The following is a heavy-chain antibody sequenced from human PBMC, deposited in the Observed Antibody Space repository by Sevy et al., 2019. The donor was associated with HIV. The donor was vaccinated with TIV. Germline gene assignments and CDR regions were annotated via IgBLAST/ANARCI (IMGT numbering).Heavy chain of an antibody. CDR2: ISSTSNYI. CDR3: ARGYDFWSGYYTPDWYFDL. J-gene: IGHJ2*01. Sequence: GGSLRLSCAASGFTFSTYSMNWVRQAPGRGLEWVSSISSTSNYIYHADSVKGRFTISRDNAKNSLYLQMNSLRAEDTAVFYCARGYDFWSGYYTPDWYFDLWGRRTLVTVSS. V-gene: IGHV3-21*01. D-gene: IGHD3-3*01. CDR1: GFTFSTYS.